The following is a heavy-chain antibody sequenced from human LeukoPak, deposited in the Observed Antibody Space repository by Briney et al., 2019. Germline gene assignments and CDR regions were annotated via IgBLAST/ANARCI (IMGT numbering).Heavy chain of an antibody. D-gene: IGHD4-17*01. J-gene: IGHJ6*02. CDR2: IYYSGST. CDR3: ARDYGDYDGNYYYGMDV. CDR1: GGSISSGDYY. V-gene: IGHV4-30-4*01. Sequence: SETLSLTCTVSGGSISSGDYYWSWIRQPPGKGLEWIGYIYYSGSTYYNPSLKSRVTISVDTSKNQFPLKLSSVTAADTAVYYCARDYGDYDGNYYYGMDVWGQGTTVTVSS.